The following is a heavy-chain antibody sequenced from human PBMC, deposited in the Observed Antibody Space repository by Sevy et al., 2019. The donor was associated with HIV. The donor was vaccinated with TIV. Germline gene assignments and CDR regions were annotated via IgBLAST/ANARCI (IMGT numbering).Heavy chain of an antibody. CDR1: GYTFTGYY. CDR3: ARGQIGYYGSGSYSIYYYYYMDV. Sequence: ASVKVSCKASGYTFTGYYMHWVRQAPGQGLEWMGWINPNSGGTNYAQKFQGRVTMTRDTSISTAYMELSRLRSDDTAVYYCARGQIGYYGSGSYSIYYYYYMDVWGKGTTVTVSS. CDR2: INPNSGGT. D-gene: IGHD3-10*01. V-gene: IGHV1-2*02. J-gene: IGHJ6*03.